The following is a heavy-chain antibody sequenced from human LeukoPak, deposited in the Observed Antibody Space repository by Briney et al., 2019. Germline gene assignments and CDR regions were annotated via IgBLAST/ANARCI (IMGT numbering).Heavy chain of an antibody. Sequence: TGGSLRLSCVASGFTFSNYAMSWVRQAPGKGLEWVSAITGSGGNTYYAASVKGRFTISRDNFKNTAFLQMNSLRAEDTAVYYCAKWGDYDVLTGYYVSDYWGQGTLVTVSS. CDR2: ITGSGGNT. D-gene: IGHD3-9*01. J-gene: IGHJ4*02. CDR1: GFTFSNYA. V-gene: IGHV3-23*01. CDR3: AKWGDYDVLTGYYVSDY.